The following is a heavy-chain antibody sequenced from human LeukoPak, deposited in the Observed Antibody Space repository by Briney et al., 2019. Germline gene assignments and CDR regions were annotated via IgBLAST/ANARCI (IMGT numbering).Heavy chain of an antibody. D-gene: IGHD1-26*01. CDR1: GGSITNYY. Sequence: PWETLSLTCSVSGGSITNYYWSWIRQSPGKGLEWIGFIYNTGRTNYNPSLQSRVTMSIDTSKNQFSLKLSSVTAADTAVYYCARQGELAIDYWGQGTLVTVSS. CDR2: IYNTGRT. J-gene: IGHJ4*02. CDR3: ARQGELAIDY. V-gene: IGHV4-59*08.